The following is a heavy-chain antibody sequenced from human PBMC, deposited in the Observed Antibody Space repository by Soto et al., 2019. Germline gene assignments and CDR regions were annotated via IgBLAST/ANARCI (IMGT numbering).Heavy chain of an antibody. V-gene: IGHV3-23*01. CDR2: ISGSGGST. D-gene: IGHD2-2*02. Sequence: LRLSCAASGFTFSSYAMSRVRQAPGKGLEWVSAISGSGGSTYYADSVKGRFTISRDNSKNTLYLQMNSLRAEDTAVYYCAGCYRYYYYGMDVWGQGTTVTVSS. CDR1: GFTFSSYA. J-gene: IGHJ6*02. CDR3: AGCYRYYYYGMDV.